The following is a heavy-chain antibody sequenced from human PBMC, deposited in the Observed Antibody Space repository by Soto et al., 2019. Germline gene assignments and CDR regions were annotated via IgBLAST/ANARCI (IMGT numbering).Heavy chain of an antibody. CDR3: AKVSSKNYYSYMDV. V-gene: IGHV3-30*18. Sequence: GGSLRLSCAASGFTFSSYGTHWVRQAEGKGLEWVAVISYDGSNKYYADSVKGRFTISRDNSKNTLYLQMNSLRAEDTAVYYCAKVSSKNYYSYMDVWGKGTTVTVSS. J-gene: IGHJ6*03. D-gene: IGHD6-6*01. CDR2: ISYDGSNK. CDR1: GFTFSSYG.